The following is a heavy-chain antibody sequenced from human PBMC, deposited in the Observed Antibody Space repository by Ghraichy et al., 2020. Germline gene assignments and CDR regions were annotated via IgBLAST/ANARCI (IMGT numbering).Heavy chain of an antibody. CDR1: GYTFTSFY. CDR3: ARLYYDFWSGSRLGVDY. Sequence: ASVKVSCKALGYTFTSFYTPFVLQAPVQGLELIRIINPSGGSTSYAQKFQGRVTMTRDTSTSTVYMELSSLRSEDTAVYYCARLYYDFWSGSRLGVDYWGQGTLVTVSS. D-gene: IGHD3-3*01. CDR2: INPSGGST. J-gene: IGHJ4*02. V-gene: IGHV1-46*01.